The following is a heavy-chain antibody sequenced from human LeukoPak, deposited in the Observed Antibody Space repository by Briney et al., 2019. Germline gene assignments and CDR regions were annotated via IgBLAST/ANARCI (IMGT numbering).Heavy chain of an antibody. V-gene: IGHV3-66*04. Sequence: GGSLRLSCAASGFTFSSYAMSWVRQAPGKGLEWVSVIYSGGSTYYADSVKGRFTISRDNSKNTLYLQMNSLRAEDTAVYYCARHDWEDTAMVTGAFDIWGQGTMVTVSS. CDR1: GFTFSSYA. CDR2: IYSGGST. CDR3: ARHDWEDTAMVTGAFDI. J-gene: IGHJ3*02. D-gene: IGHD5-18*01.